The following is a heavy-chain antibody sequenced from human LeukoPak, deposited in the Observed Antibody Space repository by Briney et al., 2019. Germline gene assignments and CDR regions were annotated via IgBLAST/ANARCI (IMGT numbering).Heavy chain of an antibody. CDR1: GGTFTSYG. Sequence: SVKVSCKASGGTFTSYGVTWVRQAPGQGLEWMGRIIPILGIANYAQKFQGRDTITADKSASTAYMELSRLRSEDTAVYYCAREERIAAKYVFEPWGQGTLVTVSS. V-gene: IGHV1-69*04. D-gene: IGHD6-13*01. CDR3: AREERIAAKYVFEP. CDR2: IIPILGIA. J-gene: IGHJ5*02.